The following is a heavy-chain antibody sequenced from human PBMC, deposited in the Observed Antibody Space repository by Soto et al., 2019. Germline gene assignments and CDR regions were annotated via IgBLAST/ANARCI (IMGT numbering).Heavy chain of an antibody. CDR3: AKVKLDFWDGYEY. J-gene: IGHJ4*02. Sequence: EVQLLESGGGLVQPGGSLRLSCAASGFSFSTYAMHWVRQAPGKGLEWVSAISGSGGSTYYAASVKGRFTISRDNSKSTLYLQMNSLRAEDTAVYYCAKVKLDFWDGYEYWGQGTLVTVSS. CDR2: ISGSGGST. CDR1: GFSFSTYA. D-gene: IGHD3-3*01. V-gene: IGHV3-23*01.